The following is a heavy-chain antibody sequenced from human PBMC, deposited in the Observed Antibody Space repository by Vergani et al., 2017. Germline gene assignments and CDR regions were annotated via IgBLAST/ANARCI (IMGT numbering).Heavy chain of an antibody. Sequence: QVQLQESGPGLVKPSETLSLTCTVSGGSISSYYWSWIRQPPGKGLEWIGYIYYSGSTNYNPSLKSRVTISVDTSKNQFSLKLSSVTAADTAVYYCARVSTREYYSYYYMGVWGKGTTVTVSS. CDR2: IYYSGST. CDR3: ARVSTREYYSYYYMGV. V-gene: IGHV4-59*01. J-gene: IGHJ6*03. D-gene: IGHD5/OR15-5a*01. CDR1: GGSISSYY.